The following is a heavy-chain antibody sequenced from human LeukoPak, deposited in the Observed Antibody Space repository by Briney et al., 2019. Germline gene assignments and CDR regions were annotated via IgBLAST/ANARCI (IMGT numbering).Heavy chain of an antibody. CDR3: ARGSFDAFDI. CDR1: GFTFSSYS. CDR2: VSSSSSYI. D-gene: IGHD2-15*01. V-gene: IGHV3-21*01. J-gene: IGHJ3*02. Sequence: GGSLRLSCAASGFTFSSYSMNWVRQAPGKGLEWVSSVSSSSSYIYYADSVKGRFTISRDNAKNSLYLQMNSLRAEDTAVYYCARGSFDAFDIWGQGTMVTVSS.